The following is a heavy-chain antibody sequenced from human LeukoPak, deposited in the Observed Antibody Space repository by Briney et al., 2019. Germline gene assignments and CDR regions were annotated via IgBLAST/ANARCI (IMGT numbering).Heavy chain of an antibody. CDR2: IYYSGST. Sequence: PSETLSLTCTVSGGSISSYYWSWVRQPPGKGLEWMGYIYYSGSTNYNPSLKSRVTISVDTSKNQFSLELSSVTAADTVVYYCACSIVGARSAFDIWGQGTMVTVSS. CDR1: GGSISSYY. D-gene: IGHD1-26*01. CDR3: ACSIVGARSAFDI. V-gene: IGHV4-59*08. J-gene: IGHJ3*02.